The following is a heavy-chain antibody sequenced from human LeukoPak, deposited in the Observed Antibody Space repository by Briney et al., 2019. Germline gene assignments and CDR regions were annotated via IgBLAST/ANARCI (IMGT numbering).Heavy chain of an antibody. D-gene: IGHD6-13*01. Sequence: GGSLRLSCAASGFSFDDYAMHWVRQAPGKGLEWVAGISWNSGSIDYVDSVKGRFTISRDNAKNSLYLQMNSLRAEDTAVYYCAREGIAAAVDYWGQGTLVTVSS. J-gene: IGHJ4*02. V-gene: IGHV3-9*01. CDR2: ISWNSGSI. CDR3: AREGIAAAVDY. CDR1: GFSFDDYA.